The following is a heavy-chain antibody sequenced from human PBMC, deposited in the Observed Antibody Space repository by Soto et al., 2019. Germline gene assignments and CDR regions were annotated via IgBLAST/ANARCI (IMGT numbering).Heavy chain of an antibody. V-gene: IGHV3-48*02. CDR1: GFTFSSYS. CDR3: ARDHGTLDAFDI. CDR2: ISSSSSTI. D-gene: IGHD6-13*01. Sequence: EVQLVESGGGLVQPGGSLRLSCAASGFTFSSYSMNWVRQAPGKGLEWVSYISSSSSTIYYADSVKGRFTISRDNAKNSLYLQMNCLRDEDTAVYYCARDHGTLDAFDIWGQGTMVTVSS. J-gene: IGHJ3*02.